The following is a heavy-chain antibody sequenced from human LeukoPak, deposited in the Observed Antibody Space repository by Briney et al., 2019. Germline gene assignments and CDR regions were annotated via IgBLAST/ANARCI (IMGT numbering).Heavy chain of an antibody. J-gene: IGHJ6*03. Sequence: ASVKVSCKASAYTFSTYYLRWVRQAPGQGLEWMGMINPSDGSTSYAQKFQGRVTMTRDKSTSTVYMELRSLRSEDTAVYYCARVHARDYYYYYYMDVWGKGTTVTVSS. V-gene: IGHV1-46*01. CDR3: ARVHARDYYYYYYMDV. CDR2: INPSDGST. CDR1: AYTFSTYY.